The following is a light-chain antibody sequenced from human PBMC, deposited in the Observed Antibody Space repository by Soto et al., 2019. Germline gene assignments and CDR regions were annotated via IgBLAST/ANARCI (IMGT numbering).Light chain of an antibody. CDR2: GAT. Sequence: EIVLTQSPGTLSLSPGERATLSCRASQSVSSNYLAWYQQKPGQAPRLLIYGATRRATGIPDRFSGSVSGTDFTLAISRLEPEDFAVYFCQQYCRSPIFNFGPGTKVDI. CDR3: QQYCRSPIFN. CDR1: QSVSSNY. J-gene: IGKJ3*01. V-gene: IGKV3-20*01.